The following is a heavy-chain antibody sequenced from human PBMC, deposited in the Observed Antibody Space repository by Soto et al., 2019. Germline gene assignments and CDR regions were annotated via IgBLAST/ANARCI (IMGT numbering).Heavy chain of an antibody. CDR3: ARGPRGWHLLEFFDY. Sequence: QVQLVQSGAEVKKPGSSVKVSCKTSGGTFTNYNFHWVRQAPGQGLEWLGGVTPTYGSSNYAQRFQGRVNITADKSTRTASLELSSLRSDDTAVYYCARGPRGWHLLEFFDYWGQGTLVIVSS. CDR1: GGTFTNYN. CDR2: VTPTYGSS. V-gene: IGHV1-69*06. J-gene: IGHJ4*02.